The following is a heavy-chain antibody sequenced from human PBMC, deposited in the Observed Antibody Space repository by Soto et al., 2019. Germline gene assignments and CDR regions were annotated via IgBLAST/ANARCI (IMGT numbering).Heavy chain of an antibody. D-gene: IGHD1-1*01. J-gene: IGHJ4*02. Sequence: QVHLVQSGAEVKKPGASVKVSCKGSGYGFTTYGITSVRQAPGQGLESMAWISAHNGNTNYAQKLQGRVTVTRDTSTSTAYMELRSLRSDDTAVYYCARGRYGDYWGQGALVTVSS. CDR2: ISAHNGNT. CDR1: GYGFTTYG. CDR3: ARGRYGDY. V-gene: IGHV1-18*01.